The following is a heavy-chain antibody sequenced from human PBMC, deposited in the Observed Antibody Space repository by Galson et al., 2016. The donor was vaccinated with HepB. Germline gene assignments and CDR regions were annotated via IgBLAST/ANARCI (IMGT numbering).Heavy chain of an antibody. CDR3: ARVGPPPEGYPSHWGGMDV. D-gene: IGHD3-16*01. V-gene: IGHV3-7*03. CDR1: GFTSSSYW. Sequence: SLRLSCAASGFTSSSYWMSWVRQPPGKGLEWVAMINQDGSENYYVDSVKGRFTISRDNAKNSLFLQMNSLRAEDMAIYYCARVGPPPEGYPSHWGGMDVWGQGTTVTVSS. CDR2: INQDGSEN. J-gene: IGHJ6*02.